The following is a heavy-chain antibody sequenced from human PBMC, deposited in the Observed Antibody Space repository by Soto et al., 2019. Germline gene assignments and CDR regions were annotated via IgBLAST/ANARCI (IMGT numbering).Heavy chain of an antibody. CDR1: GYTFSSHG. J-gene: IGHJ4*02. D-gene: IGHD6-19*01. V-gene: IGHV1-18*01. Sequence: QVQLVQSGTEVKKPGASVKVSCKTSGYTFSSHGISWVRQAPGQGLEWMGWINTYNGNTNYAQKFQDRVTMTTDTSTSTAYMELRSLRSDATAVYYCARLQQWLVLDYWGQGTLVTVSS. CDR3: ARLQQWLVLDY. CDR2: INTYNGNT.